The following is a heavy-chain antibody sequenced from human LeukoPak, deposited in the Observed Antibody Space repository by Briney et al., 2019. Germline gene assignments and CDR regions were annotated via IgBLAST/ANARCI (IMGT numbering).Heavy chain of an antibody. CDR1: GYTFTGFY. CDR2: IDPNSGAT. Sequence: ASVKVSCKASGYTFTGFYLHWVRQAPGQGLEWMGRIDPNSGATDYAQKFQGRVTMTRDTSISTAYMELSGLRSDDTAVYYCARDWGSGTYDSWGQGPLITVSS. J-gene: IGHJ5*01. V-gene: IGHV1-2*06. CDR3: ARDWGSGTYDS. D-gene: IGHD1-26*01.